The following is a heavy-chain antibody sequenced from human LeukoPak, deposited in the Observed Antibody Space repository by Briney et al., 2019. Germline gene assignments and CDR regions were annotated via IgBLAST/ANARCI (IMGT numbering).Heavy chain of an antibody. CDR3: AKDRNIVVVTALDY. J-gene: IGHJ4*02. CDR2: ISGSGGST. D-gene: IGHD2-21*02. V-gene: IGHV3-23*01. Sequence: GGSLRLSCAASGFTFSSYAMSWVRQALGKGLEWVSAISGSGGSTYYADSVKGRFTISRDNSKNTLYLQMNSLRAEDTAVYYCAKDRNIVVVTALDYWGQGTLVTVSS. CDR1: GFTFSSYA.